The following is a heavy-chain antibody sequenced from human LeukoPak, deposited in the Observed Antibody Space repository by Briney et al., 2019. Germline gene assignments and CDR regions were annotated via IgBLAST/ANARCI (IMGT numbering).Heavy chain of an antibody. CDR3: AGNSGWYVYNY. J-gene: IGHJ4*02. CDR1: GGSISSYY. CDR2: THTRGST. D-gene: IGHD6-19*01. V-gene: IGHV4-4*09. Sequence: SETLSLTCTVSGGSISSYYWSWIRQPPGKGLEWIGYTHTRGSTNYNPSLKSRVTISVDTSKNQFSLKLSSVTAADTAVYYCAGNSGWYVYNYWGQGTLVSVSS.